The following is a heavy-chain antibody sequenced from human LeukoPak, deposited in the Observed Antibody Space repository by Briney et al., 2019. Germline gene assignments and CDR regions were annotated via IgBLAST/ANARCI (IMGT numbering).Heavy chain of an antibody. CDR2: IYYSGST. J-gene: IGHJ6*03. Sequence: PGGSLTLSCAASGFTFSSYSMNWVRQPPGKGLEWIGSIYYSGSTYYNPSLKSRVTISVDTSKNQFSLKLSSVTAADTAVYYCARVRVRFLEWLLSAGYYMDVWGKGTTVTVSS. V-gene: IGHV4-39*07. D-gene: IGHD3-3*01. CDR3: ARVRVRFLEWLLSAGYYMDV. CDR1: GFTFSSYS.